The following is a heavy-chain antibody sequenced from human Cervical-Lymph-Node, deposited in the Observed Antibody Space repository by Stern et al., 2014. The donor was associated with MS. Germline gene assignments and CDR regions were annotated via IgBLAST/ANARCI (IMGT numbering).Heavy chain of an antibody. J-gene: IGHJ5*02. CDR3: ASERYTYYDDQRPPGGFGP. CDR2: GGVLNGDT. V-gene: IGHV1-58*01. D-gene: IGHD5-18*01. Sequence: QMQLVQSGPEVKKPGTSVKVSCKASGITFSHSAVQWLRQARGQRLEGIGWGGVLNGDTNYAQSFQERVTITRDMSTSTVYMELRSLRSEDTAIYYCASERYTYYDDQRPPGGFGPWGQGTLVTVSS. CDR1: GITFSHSA.